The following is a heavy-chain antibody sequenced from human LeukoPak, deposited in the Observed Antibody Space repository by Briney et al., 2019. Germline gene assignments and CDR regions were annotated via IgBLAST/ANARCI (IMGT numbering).Heavy chain of an antibody. Sequence: GASVKVSCKASGYSFTSNYIHWVRQAPGQGLEWMGMIYTRDGSTSYAQKFQGGVTVTRDTSTSTVHMELSGLRSEDTAVYYCARDQEAFDYCGQGTLVTVSS. CDR1: GYSFTSNY. J-gene: IGHJ4*02. CDR2: IYTRDGST. V-gene: IGHV1-46*01. CDR3: ARDQEAFDY.